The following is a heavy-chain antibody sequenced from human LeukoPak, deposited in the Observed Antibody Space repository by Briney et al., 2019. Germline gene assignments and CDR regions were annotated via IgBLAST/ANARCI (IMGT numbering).Heavy chain of an antibody. CDR1: GFTFSSYG. CDR2: ISYDGSNK. CDR3: AKDGIAAAGKDERTRGFDY. Sequence: GGSLRLSCAASGFTFSSYGMHWVRQAPGKGLEWVAVISYDGSNKYYADSVKGRFTISRDNSKNTLYLQMNSLRAEDTAVYYCAKDGIAAAGKDERTRGFDYWGQGTLVTVSS. D-gene: IGHD6-13*01. V-gene: IGHV3-30*18. J-gene: IGHJ4*02.